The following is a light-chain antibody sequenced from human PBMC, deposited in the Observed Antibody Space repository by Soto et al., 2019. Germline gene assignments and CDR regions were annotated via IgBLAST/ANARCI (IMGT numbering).Light chain of an antibody. CDR2: EDS. CDR1: SSDVGSYNL. V-gene: IGLV2-23*01. Sequence: QSVLTQPASVSGSPGQSITISRTGTSSDVGSYNLASWYQQHPGKAPKLIIYEDSKRPSGVSNRFSGSKSGNTASLTISGLQAEDEADYYCCSYAGSGTYVFGTGTKVTVL. J-gene: IGLJ1*01. CDR3: CSYAGSGTYV.